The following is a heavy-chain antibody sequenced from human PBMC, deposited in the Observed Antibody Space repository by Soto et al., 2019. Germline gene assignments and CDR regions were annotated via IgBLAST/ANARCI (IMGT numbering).Heavy chain of an antibody. J-gene: IGHJ3*02. CDR2: ISSSSSYT. V-gene: IGHV3-11*06. Sequence: QVQLVESGGGLVKPGGSLRLSCAASGFTFSDYYMSWIRQAPGKGLAWVSYISSSSSYTNYADSVKGRFTISRDNAKNSLYLQMNSLRAEDTAVYYCARQGTMVRGVIYAFDIWGQGTMVTVSS. CDR3: ARQGTMVRGVIYAFDI. D-gene: IGHD3-10*01. CDR1: GFTFSDYY.